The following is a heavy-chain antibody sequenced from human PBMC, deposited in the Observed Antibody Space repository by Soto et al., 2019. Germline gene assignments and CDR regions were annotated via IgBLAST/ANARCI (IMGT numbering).Heavy chain of an antibody. D-gene: IGHD6-6*01. J-gene: IGHJ4*02. Sequence: EVQLVESGGGLVKPGGSLRLSCAASGFTFSSYSMNWVRQAPGKGLEWVSSISSSSSYIYYADSVQGRFTISRDNAKNSLYLQKNSMRGEDTAVYYCARDLEYSSSSFDYWGQGTLVTVSS. V-gene: IGHV3-21*01. CDR2: ISSSSSYI. CDR1: GFTFSSYS. CDR3: ARDLEYSSSSFDY.